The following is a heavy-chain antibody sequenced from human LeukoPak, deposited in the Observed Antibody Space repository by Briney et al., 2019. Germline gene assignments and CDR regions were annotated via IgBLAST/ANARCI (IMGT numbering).Heavy chain of an antibody. J-gene: IGHJ4*02. Sequence: ASVKVSCKASGYTFTSYGISWVRQAPGQGLEWMGWISAYNGHTNYAQKLQGRVTMTTDTSTSTAYMELRSLRSNDTAVYYCARGYSSSWYSGFADYWGQGTLVTVSS. CDR1: GYTFTSYG. V-gene: IGHV1-18*01. CDR3: ARGYSSSWYSGFADY. D-gene: IGHD6-13*01. CDR2: ISAYNGHT.